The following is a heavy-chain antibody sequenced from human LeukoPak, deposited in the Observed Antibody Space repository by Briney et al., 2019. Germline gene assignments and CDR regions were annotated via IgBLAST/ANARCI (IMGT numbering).Heavy chain of an antibody. V-gene: IGHV3-53*01. CDR3: AKALSSWDY. CDR2: IYSGGST. D-gene: IGHD6-13*01. Sequence: PGGSLTLACAASGYTVSSNYMSWVRQAPGRGLEWVSVIYSGGSTYYADSVKGRFTISRDNSKNTLYPQMNSLRAEDTAVYYCAKALSSWDYWGQGTLVTVSS. J-gene: IGHJ4*02. CDR1: GYTVSSNY.